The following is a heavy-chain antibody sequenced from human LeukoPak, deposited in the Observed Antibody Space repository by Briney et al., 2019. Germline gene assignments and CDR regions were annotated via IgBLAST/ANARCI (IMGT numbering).Heavy chain of an antibody. J-gene: IGHJ5*02. CDR1: GYTFTSYY. CDR2: TNPSDGST. V-gene: IGHV1-46*01. CDR3: ARSVGLGWFDP. D-gene: IGHD1-26*01. Sequence: ASVKVSCKASGYTFTSYYIHWVRQAPGQGLQLMGITNPSDGSTTYAQKFQGRVTLTRDTSTSTVYMELSSLRSEDTAVYYCARSVGLGWFDPWGQGTLVTVSS.